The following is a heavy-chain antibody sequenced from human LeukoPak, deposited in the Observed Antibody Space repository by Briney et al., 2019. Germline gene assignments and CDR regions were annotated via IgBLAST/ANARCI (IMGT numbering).Heavy chain of an antibody. J-gene: IGHJ4*02. CDR2: INSDGSEG. Sequence: GGSLRLSCAVSGFTFSGFWMSWSRQAPGKGLEWVASINSDGSEGYYADVVKGRFTISRDNAKNSLYLQINRLRAEDTAVYYCARDKEEGATKFDHWGLGALVAVSS. CDR3: ARDKEEGATKFDH. CDR1: GFTFSGFW. D-gene: IGHD1-26*01. V-gene: IGHV3-7*03.